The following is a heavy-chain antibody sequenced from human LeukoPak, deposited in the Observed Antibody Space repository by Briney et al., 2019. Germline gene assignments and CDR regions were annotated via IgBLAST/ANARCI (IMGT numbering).Heavy chain of an antibody. J-gene: IGHJ6*02. Sequence: GGSLRLSCAASRFTFSDYEVSWVRQSPGKGLEWVSYISSSGNTIFYADSVKGRFTISRDNAKNSLYLQMNNLRAEDTALYYCARGYAYGMDVWGQGTTVTVSS. D-gene: IGHD2-2*01. V-gene: IGHV3-48*03. CDR1: RFTFSDYE. CDR3: ARGYAYGMDV. CDR2: ISSSGNTI.